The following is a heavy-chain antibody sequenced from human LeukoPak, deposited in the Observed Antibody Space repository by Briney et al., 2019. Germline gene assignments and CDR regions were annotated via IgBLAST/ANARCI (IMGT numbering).Heavy chain of an antibody. CDR2: IYHSGST. J-gene: IGHJ6*03. CDR3: ARDRGDYYYYYMDV. V-gene: IGHV4-38-2*02. D-gene: IGHD4-17*01. Sequence: SETLSLTCTVSGYSISSGYYWGWIRQPPGKGLEWIGSIYHSGSTYYNPSLKSRVTISVDTSKNQFSLKLSSVTAADTAVYYCARDRGDYYYYYMDVWGKGTTVTVSS. CDR1: GYSISSGYY.